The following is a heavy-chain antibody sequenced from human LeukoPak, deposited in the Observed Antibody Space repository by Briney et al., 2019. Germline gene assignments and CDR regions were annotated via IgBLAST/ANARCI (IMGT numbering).Heavy chain of an antibody. CDR2: ISSSSSYI. J-gene: IGHJ4*02. V-gene: IGHV3-21*01. Sequence: GGSLRLSCAASGFTFSSYSMNWVRQAPGKGLEWVSSISSSSSYIYYADSVKGRFTISRDNAKNSLYLQMNSLRAEDTAVYYCARDSGGSGWYVTFDYWGQGTLVTVSS. CDR3: ARDSGGSGWYVTFDY. CDR1: GFTFSSYS. D-gene: IGHD6-19*01.